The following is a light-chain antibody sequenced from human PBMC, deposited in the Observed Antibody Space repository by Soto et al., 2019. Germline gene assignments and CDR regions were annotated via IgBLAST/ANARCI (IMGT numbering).Light chain of an antibody. V-gene: IGKV3-20*01. CDR2: AKS. CDR1: QSVNGDY. Sequence: EIVLKQFPDTLSLSPGERATLSCRASQSVNGDYLAWYRQKPGQAPSLLMYAKSTRATGIPDRFYGSGSGTDFTLTINRLEPEDFAVYYCQQYGDSPQTFGQGTKVDIK. J-gene: IGKJ1*01. CDR3: QQYGDSPQT.